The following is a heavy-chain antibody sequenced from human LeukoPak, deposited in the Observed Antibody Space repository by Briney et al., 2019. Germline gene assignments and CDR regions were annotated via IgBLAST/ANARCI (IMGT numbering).Heavy chain of an antibody. J-gene: IGHJ4*02. CDR1: GGFISTFY. Sequence: SETLSLTCTVSGGFISTFYWSWIRQPPGKGLEWIGYIDDSGSTNYNPSLKSRVTISVDTSKNQFSLKLSSVTAADTAVYYCARGGYNWNPGFDYWGQGTLVTVSS. CDR2: IDDSGST. V-gene: IGHV4-59*12. D-gene: IGHD1-20*01. CDR3: ARGGYNWNPGFDY.